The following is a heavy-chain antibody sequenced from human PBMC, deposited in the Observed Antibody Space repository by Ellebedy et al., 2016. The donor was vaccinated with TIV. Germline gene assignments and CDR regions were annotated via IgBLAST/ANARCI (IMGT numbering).Heavy chain of an antibody. CDR3: ARVSAAGTSGLYYGMDV. Sequence: GGSLRLXCAASGFTFSSYAMHWVRQAPGKGLEWVAVISYDGSNKYYADSVKGRFTISRDNSKNTLYLQMNSLRAEDTAVYYCARVSAAGTSGLYYGMDVWGQGTTVTVSS. V-gene: IGHV3-30-3*01. CDR1: GFTFSSYA. CDR2: ISYDGSNK. J-gene: IGHJ6*02. D-gene: IGHD6-13*01.